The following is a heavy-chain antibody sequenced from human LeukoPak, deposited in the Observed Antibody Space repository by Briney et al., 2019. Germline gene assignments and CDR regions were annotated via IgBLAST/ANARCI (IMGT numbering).Heavy chain of an antibody. J-gene: IGHJ4*02. Sequence: ASVKVSCKASGYTFAGYYMHWVRQAPGQGLEWMGRIIPILGIANYAQKFQGRVTITADKSTSTAYMELSSLRSEDTAVYYCANSGNYYDSSGYYYWGQGTLVTVSS. V-gene: IGHV1-69*02. CDR2: IIPILGIA. CDR1: GYTFAGYY. D-gene: IGHD3-22*01. CDR3: ANSGNYYDSSGYYY.